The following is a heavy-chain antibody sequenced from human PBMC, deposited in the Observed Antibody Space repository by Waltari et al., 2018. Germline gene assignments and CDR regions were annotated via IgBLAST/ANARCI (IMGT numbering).Heavy chain of an antibody. J-gene: IGHJ5*01. CDR2: IFYSGTT. CDR3: ARHEDDVSTGHFTWFDS. V-gene: IGHV4-39*01. Sequence: QLRESGPGLVKPSETLSLRCPVSRGAMISSSYFWAWIRRPPGKGLEWFGSIFYSGTTYQNPSLKSRVAMSIDTSNNHFSLRMTSMTAADTAMYYCARHEDDVSTGHFTWFDSWGQGTLVIVSS. CDR1: RGAMISSSYF. D-gene: IGHD3-9*01.